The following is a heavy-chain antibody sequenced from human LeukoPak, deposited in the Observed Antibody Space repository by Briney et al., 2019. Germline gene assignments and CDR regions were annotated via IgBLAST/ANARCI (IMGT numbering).Heavy chain of an antibody. D-gene: IGHD3-22*01. Sequence: PSETLSLTCTVSGGSISSYYWSWIRQPPGKGLEWIGYIYYSGSTNYNPSLKSRVTISVDTSKNQFSLKLSSVTAADTAVYYCARGADYYDSSGYYNWFDPWGQGTLVTVSS. CDR3: ARGADYYDSSGYYNWFDP. V-gene: IGHV4-59*01. CDR1: GGSISSYY. CDR2: IYYSGST. J-gene: IGHJ5*02.